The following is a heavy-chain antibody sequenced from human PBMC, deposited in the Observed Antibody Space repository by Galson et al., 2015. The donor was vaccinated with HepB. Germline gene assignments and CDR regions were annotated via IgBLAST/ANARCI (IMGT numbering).Heavy chain of an antibody. CDR3: ARDRVLVRGIFEYYYGMDD. CDR2: INPKSGGM. V-gene: IGHV1-2*04. Sequence: SVKVSCKASGYTFTDYYIHWVRQAPGQGLEWMGWINPKSGGMNYAQKFQGSVIMTSDTSISTVYMELNRLTSGDTAVYYCARDRVLVRGIFEYYYGMDDWGQGTTVTVSS. CDR1: GYTFTDYY. D-gene: IGHD3-10*01. J-gene: IGHJ6*02.